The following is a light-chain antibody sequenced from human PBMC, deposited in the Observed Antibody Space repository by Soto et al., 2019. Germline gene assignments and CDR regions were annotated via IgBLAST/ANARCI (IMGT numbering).Light chain of an antibody. J-gene: IGLJ3*02. CDR3: SSYTSSDTLG. CDR1: SSDVGGYNY. CDR2: EVS. V-gene: IGLV2-14*01. Sequence: QSALTQPASVSGSPGQSITISCTGNSSDVGGYNYVSRYQQHPGKAPKLMIYEVSNRPSGISNRFSGSKSGNTASLTISGLQAEDEADYYCSSYTSSDTLGFGGGTKLTVL.